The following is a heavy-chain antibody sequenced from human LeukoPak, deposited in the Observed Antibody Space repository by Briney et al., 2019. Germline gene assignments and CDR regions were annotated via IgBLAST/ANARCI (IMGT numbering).Heavy chain of an antibody. J-gene: IGHJ4*02. CDR1: GFTFSSYG. CDR3: ARAIVAAAGDNYFDY. CDR2: IRYDGSNK. D-gene: IGHD6-13*01. V-gene: IGHV3-30*02. Sequence: GGSLRLSCAASGFTFSSYGMHWVRQAPGKGLEWVAFIRYDGSNKYYADSVKGRFTISRDNSKNTLYLQMNSLRAEDTAVYYCARAIVAAAGDNYFDYWGQGTLVTVSS.